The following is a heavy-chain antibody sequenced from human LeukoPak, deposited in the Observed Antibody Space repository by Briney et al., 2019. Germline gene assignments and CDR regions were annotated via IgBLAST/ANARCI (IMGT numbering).Heavy chain of an antibody. V-gene: IGHV3-21*01. CDR3: ARSAPAAAGTGPMDV. J-gene: IGHJ6*03. Sequence: GGSLRLSCAASGYTFSSYSMSWVRQAPGKGLKWVSSISSSSSSTNYADSVQGRFTISRDNARNSLYLQMNSLRAEDTTVYYCARSAPAAAGTGPMDVWGKGTTVTVSS. D-gene: IGHD6-13*01. CDR2: ISSSSSST. CDR1: GYTFSSYS.